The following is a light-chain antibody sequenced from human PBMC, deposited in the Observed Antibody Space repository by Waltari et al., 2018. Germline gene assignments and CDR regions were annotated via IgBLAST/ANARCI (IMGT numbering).Light chain of an antibody. CDR3: QQYGSSSGT. Sequence: ELALTQSPGTLSLSLGAIAPISCRASQSVRSSYLAWYQQKPGQAPRLLIHGASSRATGIPDRFSGSGSGTDFTLTISRLEPEDFAVYYCQQYGSSSGTFGQGTKVEIK. V-gene: IGKV3-20*01. CDR2: GAS. CDR1: QSVRSSY. J-gene: IGKJ1*01.